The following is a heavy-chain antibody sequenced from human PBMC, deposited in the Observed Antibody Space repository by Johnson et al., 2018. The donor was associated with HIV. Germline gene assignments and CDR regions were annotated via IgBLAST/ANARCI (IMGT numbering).Heavy chain of an antibody. J-gene: IGHJ3*02. V-gene: IGHV3-30*04. CDR1: GFTFSSYA. Sequence: QVQLVESGGGVVQPGRSLRLSCAASGFTFSSYAMHWVRQAPGKGLEWVAVISYDGSNKYYADSVKGRFTISRDNSKNTLYLQMNSLRAEDTAVYYCARTLGMGVVGSFDIWGQGTMVTVSS. D-gene: IGHD2-15*01. CDR2: ISYDGSNK. CDR3: ARTLGMGVVGSFDI.